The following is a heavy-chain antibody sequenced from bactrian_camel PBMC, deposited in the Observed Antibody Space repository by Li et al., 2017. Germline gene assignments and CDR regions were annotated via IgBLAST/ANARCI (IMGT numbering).Heavy chain of an antibody. V-gene: IGHV3S53*01. CDR3: ATHFTY. D-gene: IGHD4*01. CDR2: IDSDGNA. J-gene: IGHJ4*01. CDR1: GCNDGMCC. Sequence: HVQLVESGGDLVQPGESLRLSCAASGCNDGMCCMGWFRQAPGKEREGIADIDSDGNAKYADSAKGRFTISRDNAKNTVYLRLNSLKTEDMAMYYCATHFTYWGQGTQVTVS.